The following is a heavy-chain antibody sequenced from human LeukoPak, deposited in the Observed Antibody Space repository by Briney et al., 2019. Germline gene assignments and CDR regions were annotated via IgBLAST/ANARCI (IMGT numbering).Heavy chain of an antibody. CDR2: ISAYNGNT. J-gene: IGHJ4*02. D-gene: IGHD3-22*01. CDR3: ARGDYYDSSGYTY. CDR1: GGTFSSYA. Sequence: ASVKVSCKASGGTFSSYAISWVRQAPGQGLEWMGWISAYNGNTNYAQKLQGRVTMTTDTSTSTAYMELRSLRSDDTAVFYCARGDYYDSSGYTYWGQGTLVTVSS. V-gene: IGHV1-18*01.